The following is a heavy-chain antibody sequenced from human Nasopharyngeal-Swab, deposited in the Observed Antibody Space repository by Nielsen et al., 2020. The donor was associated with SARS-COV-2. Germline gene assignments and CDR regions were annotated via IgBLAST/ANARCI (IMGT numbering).Heavy chain of an antibody. CDR3: ARERGSSGLDGFDI. CDR2: INSLSTYI. CDR1: GFTFSAYR. J-gene: IGHJ3*02. V-gene: IGHV3-21*01. D-gene: IGHD6-19*01. Sequence: EGSLRLSCAASGFTFSAYRMNWVRQAPGKGLEWVSSINSLSTYIHYVDLVKGRFTISRDNAKSSLYLQMNSLRAEDTAVYYCARERGSSGLDGFDIWGQGTMVTVSP.